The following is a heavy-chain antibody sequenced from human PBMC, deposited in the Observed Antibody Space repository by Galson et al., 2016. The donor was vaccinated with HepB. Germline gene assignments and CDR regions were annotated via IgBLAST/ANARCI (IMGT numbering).Heavy chain of an antibody. D-gene: IGHD1-26*01. CDR1: GFIFSRYS. J-gene: IGHJ4*02. CDR3: ATDPIVGVPDYFDY. V-gene: IGHV3-30*03. Sequence: SLRLSCAASGFIFSRYSMNWVRQAPGKGLEWVAVTDGTNKYYADSVKGRFTISRDDSKSTLYLQMDRLRAEDTAVYYCATDPIVGVPDYFDYWGQGTLVTVSS. CDR2: TDGTNK.